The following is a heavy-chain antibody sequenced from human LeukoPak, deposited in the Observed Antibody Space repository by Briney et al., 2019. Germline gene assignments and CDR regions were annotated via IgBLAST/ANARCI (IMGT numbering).Heavy chain of an antibody. CDR3: ARETRGAIVVVVAATPSGHNWFDP. Sequence: SETLSLTCTVSGYSISSGYYWGWIRQPPGKGPEWIGSIYHSGSTYYNPSLKSRVTISVDTSKNQFSLKLSSVTAADTAVYYCARETRGAIVVVVAATPSGHNWFDPWGQGTLVTVSS. CDR1: GYSISSGYY. CDR2: IYHSGST. D-gene: IGHD2-15*01. V-gene: IGHV4-38-2*02. J-gene: IGHJ5*02.